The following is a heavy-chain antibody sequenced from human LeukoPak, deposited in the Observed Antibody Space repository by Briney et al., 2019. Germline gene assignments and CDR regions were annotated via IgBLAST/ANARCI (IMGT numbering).Heavy chain of an antibody. CDR3: ARLFSQDDAFDI. Sequence: ASVKVSCKASGYTFTSYYMHWVRQAPGQGLEWMGIINPSGGSTSYAQKFQGRVTMTRDTSKSTVYMELSSLRSEDTAVYYCARLFSQDDAFDIWGQGTMVTVSS. V-gene: IGHV1-46*03. J-gene: IGHJ3*02. CDR1: GYTFTSYY. CDR2: INPSGGST.